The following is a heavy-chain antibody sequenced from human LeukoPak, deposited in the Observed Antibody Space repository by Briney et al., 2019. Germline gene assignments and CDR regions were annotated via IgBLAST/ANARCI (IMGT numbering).Heavy chain of an antibody. J-gene: IGHJ3*01. CDR3: AKGGPGAFDF. CDR1: GFTFSSYA. Sequence: GGSLRLSCAASGFTFSSYAMSWVRQAPGKGLEWVSAISGSGGSTYYADSVKGRFTISRDNSKNTVFLRMNSLRAEDTAIYYCAKGGPGAFDFWGQGTMVTVSS. CDR2: ISGSGGST. V-gene: IGHV3-23*01. D-gene: IGHD2-15*01.